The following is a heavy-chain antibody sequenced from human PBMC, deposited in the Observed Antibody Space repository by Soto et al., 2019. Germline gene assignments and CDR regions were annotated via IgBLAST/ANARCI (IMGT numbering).Heavy chain of an antibody. V-gene: IGHV1-69*12. CDR3: ARDSWSGYPYYYYYGMDV. J-gene: IGHJ6*02. CDR1: GGTFSSYA. D-gene: IGHD3-3*01. CDR2: NIPIFGTA. Sequence: QVQLVQSGAEVKKPGSSVKVSCKASGGTFSSYAISWVRQAPGQGLEWMGGNIPIFGTANYAQKFQGRVTTTADEATSTAYMERRSLRSEDTAVYYCARDSWSGYPYYYYYGMDVWGQGTTVTVSS.